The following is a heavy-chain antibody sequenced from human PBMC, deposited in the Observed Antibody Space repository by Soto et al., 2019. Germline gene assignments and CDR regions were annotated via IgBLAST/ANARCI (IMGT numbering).Heavy chain of an antibody. V-gene: IGHV3-23*01. CDR3: AKVSYQSWSIDY. D-gene: IGHD6-13*01. Sequence: GGSLRLSCAASGFTFRSYAMGWVRQGPGKGLEWISTIIGSGGSAYYADSVKGRFTISRDNAKNSLYLQMNSLRAEDTAVYYCAKVSYQSWSIDYWGQGTLVTVSS. CDR2: IIGSGGSA. J-gene: IGHJ4*02. CDR1: GFTFRSYA.